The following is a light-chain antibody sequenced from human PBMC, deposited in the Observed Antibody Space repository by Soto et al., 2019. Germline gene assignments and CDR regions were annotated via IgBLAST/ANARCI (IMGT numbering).Light chain of an antibody. CDR2: GVR. CDR1: SSDVGAYNY. V-gene: IGLV2-14*01. J-gene: IGLJ1*01. Sequence: QSVLTQPASVSGSPGQSITISCTGTSSDVGAYNYVSWYQQYPGKAPEVIIFGVRKRPSGVSNRFSGSKSGDTASLTISGLQAEDEADYYCSSYRSSTTFVFGTGTKVTVL. CDR3: SSYRSSTTFV.